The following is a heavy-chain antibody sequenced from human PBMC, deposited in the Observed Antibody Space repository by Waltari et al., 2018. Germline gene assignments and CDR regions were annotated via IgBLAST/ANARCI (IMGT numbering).Heavy chain of an antibody. J-gene: IGHJ4*02. CDR1: GFTFSSYE. V-gene: IGHV3-48*03. Sequence: EVQLVESGGGLVQPGGSLRLSCAASGFTFSSYEMNWVCQAPGKGLVLVSYMRSSGSTLYYADSVKGRFTISRDNAKNSLYLQMNSLRAEDTAVYYCARAIYCGGDCYPGGSDDYWGQGTLVTVSS. CDR3: ARAIYCGGDCYPGGSDDY. D-gene: IGHD2-21*02. CDR2: MRSSGSTL.